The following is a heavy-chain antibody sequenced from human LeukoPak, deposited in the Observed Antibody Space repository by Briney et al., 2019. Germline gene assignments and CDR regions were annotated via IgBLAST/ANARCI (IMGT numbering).Heavy chain of an antibody. V-gene: IGHV1-24*01. Sequence: GASVNVSCKVSGYILTELSMHWVRQAPGKGLEWMGGFDPEDGETIYAQKFQGRVTMTEDTSTDTAYMELSSLRSEDTAVYYCATLVDGSGSSYFDYWGQGTLVTVSS. CDR1: GYILTELS. D-gene: IGHD3-10*01. CDR2: FDPEDGET. J-gene: IGHJ4*02. CDR3: ATLVDGSGSSYFDY.